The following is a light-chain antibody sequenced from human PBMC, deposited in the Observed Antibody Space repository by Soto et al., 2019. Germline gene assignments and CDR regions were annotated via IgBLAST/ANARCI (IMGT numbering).Light chain of an antibody. CDR2: GAS. Sequence: EIVLTQSPGTLSLSPGERATLSCRASQSVRSDYLAGYHQKPGRATSLHIYGASTSATGIPDRCTGSVSGTDFTLTIRRLEPEDFAVYYCQLYVSAPRTFGQGTKVDIK. CDR3: QLYVSAPRT. J-gene: IGKJ1*01. V-gene: IGKV3-20*01. CDR1: QSVRSDY.